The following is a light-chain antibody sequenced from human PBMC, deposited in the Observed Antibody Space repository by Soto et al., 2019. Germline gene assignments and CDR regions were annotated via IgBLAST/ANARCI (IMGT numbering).Light chain of an antibody. V-gene: IGKV3-20*01. J-gene: IGKJ1*01. CDR3: QQYGSLSWT. Sequence: EIVLTQSPGTLSLSPGEGATLSCRASQNVDSNYLAWYQQKPCQAPRIIIFGASGRATGIPDRFSGSGSGTDFTLTISRLEPEDFAVYYCQQYGSLSWTFGQGTKVDI. CDR2: GAS. CDR1: QNVDSNY.